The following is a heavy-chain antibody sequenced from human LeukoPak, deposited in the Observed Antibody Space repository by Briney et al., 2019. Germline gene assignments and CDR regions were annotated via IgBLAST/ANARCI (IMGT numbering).Heavy chain of an antibody. CDR3: ARVLGYCSSTSCYDGAFDI. Sequence: GGSLRLSCAASGFTFSSYSMNWVRQAPGKGLEWVSSISSSSSYIYYADSVKGRFTISRDNAKNSLYLQMNSLRAEDTAVYYCARVLGYCSSTSCYDGAFDIWGQGTMVTVSS. J-gene: IGHJ3*02. CDR1: GFTFSSYS. V-gene: IGHV3-21*01. D-gene: IGHD2-2*01. CDR2: ISSSSSYI.